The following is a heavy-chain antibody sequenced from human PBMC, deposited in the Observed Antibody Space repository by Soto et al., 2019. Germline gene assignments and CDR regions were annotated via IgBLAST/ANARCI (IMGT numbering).Heavy chain of an antibody. D-gene: IGHD5-12*01. J-gene: IGHJ5*02. CDR1: GFTFSDYY. CDR3: ARDLATLAAFGGSWFDP. CDR2: ISSSSSYT. V-gene: IGHV3-11*05. Sequence: QVQLVESGGGLVKPGGSLRLSCAASGFTFSDYYMTWFRQAPGKGLEWVSHISSSSSYTKYADSVKGRFTISRDNAKNLLNLQMNSLRAEDTAVYYCARDLATLAAFGGSWFDPWGQGTLVTVSS.